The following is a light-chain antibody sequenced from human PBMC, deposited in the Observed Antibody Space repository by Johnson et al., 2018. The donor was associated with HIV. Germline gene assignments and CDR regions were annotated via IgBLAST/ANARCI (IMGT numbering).Light chain of an antibody. Sequence: QSVLTQPPSVSAAPGQKVTISCSGSSSNIGNNDVSWYQHLPGTAPKLLIYESNKRPSGIPDRFSGSESGTSATLGITGLQTGDEADYYCGTWDSSLSAQYVCGPGTKVTVL. CDR2: ESN. CDR3: GTWDSSLSAQYV. CDR1: SSNIGNND. V-gene: IGLV1-51*02. J-gene: IGLJ1*01.